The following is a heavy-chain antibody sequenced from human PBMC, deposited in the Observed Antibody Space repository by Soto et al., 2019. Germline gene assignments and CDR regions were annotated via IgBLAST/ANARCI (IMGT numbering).Heavy chain of an antibody. V-gene: IGHV3-30-3*01. Sequence: QVQLVESGGDVVQPGRSLRLSCAASGFSFSSYAMHWVRQAPGKGLEWVAVISSDGSTKYYADSVEGRVTISRDNSRNTMYLQMHSLRAEGTAVYYCARGSSSSWYYGMDVWGQGTTVTVSS. CDR3: ARGSSSSWYYGMDV. CDR2: ISSDGSTK. J-gene: IGHJ6*02. CDR1: GFSFSSYA. D-gene: IGHD6-13*01.